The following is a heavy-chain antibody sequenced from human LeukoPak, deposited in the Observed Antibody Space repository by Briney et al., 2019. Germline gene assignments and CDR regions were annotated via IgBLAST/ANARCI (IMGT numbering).Heavy chain of an antibody. CDR3: AREGLHGSGSPSGFEY. D-gene: IGHD3-10*01. CDR1: GFTFSTSP. CDR2: ISHDANTK. V-gene: IGHV3-30*04. J-gene: IGHJ4*02. Sequence: GGSLRLSCTASGFTFSTSPIHWVHQAPGKGLEWVSFISHDANTKYYPDSVKGRFTVSRDNSRNTLYLQLDSLRVEDTAVYYCAREGLHGSGSPSGFEYWGQGTLVTVSS.